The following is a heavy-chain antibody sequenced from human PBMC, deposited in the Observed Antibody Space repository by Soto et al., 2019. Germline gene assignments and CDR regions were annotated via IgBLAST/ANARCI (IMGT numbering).Heavy chain of an antibody. CDR3: ARWDDYGGAIDY. CDR1: GGSVSSGSYY. V-gene: IGHV4-61*01. D-gene: IGHD4-17*01. J-gene: IGHJ4*02. Sequence: QVQLQESGPGLVKPSETLSLTCTVSGGSVSSGSYYWSWIRQPPGKGLEWIGYIYYSGSTNYNPSLKSRGTISVDTSKNQFSLKLSSVTAADTAVYYCARWDDYGGAIDYWGQGTLVTVSS. CDR2: IYYSGST.